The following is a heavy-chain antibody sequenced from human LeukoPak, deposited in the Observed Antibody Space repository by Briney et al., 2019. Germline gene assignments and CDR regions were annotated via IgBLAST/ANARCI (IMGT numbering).Heavy chain of an antibody. D-gene: IGHD2-2*01. Sequence: SETLSLTCGVYGGSFSGYYWSWICQPPGKGLEWIGEINHSGNTNYNPSLKSRVSILVDTSKNQFSLKLSSVTAADTAIYYCARAGDCSSSSCYARYYYGMDVWGQGTTVTVSS. J-gene: IGHJ6*02. CDR3: ARAGDCSSSSCYARYYYGMDV. V-gene: IGHV4-34*01. CDR2: INHSGNT. CDR1: GGSFSGYY.